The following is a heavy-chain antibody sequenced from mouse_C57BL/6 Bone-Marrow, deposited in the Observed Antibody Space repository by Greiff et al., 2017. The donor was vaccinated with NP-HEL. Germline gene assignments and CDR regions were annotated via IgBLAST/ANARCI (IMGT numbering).Heavy chain of an antibody. CDR1: GYTFTSYG. CDR3: ARRWLLRRDAMDY. D-gene: IGHD2-3*01. J-gene: IGHJ4*01. CDR2: ISPRSGNT. Sequence: QVQLQQSGAELARPGASVKLSCKASGYTFTSYGISWVKQRPGQGLEWIGEISPRSGNTYYNEKFKGKATLTADKSSSTAYMELRSLTSEDSAVYFCARRWLLRRDAMDYWGQGTSVTVSS. V-gene: IGHV1-81*01.